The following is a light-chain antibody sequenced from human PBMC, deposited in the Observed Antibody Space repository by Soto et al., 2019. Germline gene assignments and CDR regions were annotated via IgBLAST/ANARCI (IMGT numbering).Light chain of an antibody. J-gene: IGKJ4*01. CDR1: QSMSSD. V-gene: IGKV3-15*01. CDR3: QQYNDWPLT. CDR2: DAS. Sequence: EIVMTQSPATLFVSPGERATLSCRASQSMSSDLAWYQQKPGQAPRLLIYDASSRATDIPVRFSGSGSGTEFTLAISSLQSEDFAVYYCQQYNDWPLTFGGGTKVEIK.